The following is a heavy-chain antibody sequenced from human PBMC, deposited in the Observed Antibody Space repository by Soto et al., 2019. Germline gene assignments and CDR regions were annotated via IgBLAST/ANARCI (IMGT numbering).Heavy chain of an antibody. J-gene: IGHJ4*02. CDR3: ARGGYTYGFDY. CDR1: GYTFISYY. D-gene: IGHD5-18*01. Sequence: ASVKVSCKASGYTFISYYMHWVRQAPGQGLEWMGIINPSGGSTSYAQKFQDRVTMTRDTSTSTANMELSSLRSEDTAVYYCARGGYTYGFDYWGQGTLVTVSS. V-gene: IGHV1-46*01. CDR2: INPSGGST.